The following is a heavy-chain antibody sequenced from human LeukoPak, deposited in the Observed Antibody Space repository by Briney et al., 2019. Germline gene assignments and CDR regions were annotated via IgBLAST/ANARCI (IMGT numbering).Heavy chain of an antibody. CDR2: IRSKADGGTP. D-gene: IGHD2-15*01. J-gene: IGHJ4*02. CDR3: TTRSPARYCSDGACYSSADY. CDR1: GFTFSSYN. Sequence: GGSLRLSCVASGFTFSSYNMNWVRQAPGKGLEWVGHIRSKADGGTPDYIAPVKGRFTISRDDSKDTLYLQMNSLNTEDTAMYYCTTRSPARYCSDGACYSSADYWGQGTLVTVSS. V-gene: IGHV3-15*07.